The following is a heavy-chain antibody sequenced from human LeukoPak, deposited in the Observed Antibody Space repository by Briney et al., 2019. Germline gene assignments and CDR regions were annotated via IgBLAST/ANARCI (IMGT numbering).Heavy chain of an antibody. CDR2: VFHSGTT. CDR3: ARRMATVTDTFDI. Sequence: SETLSLTCNVSGDSLTSHFWSWIRQTPGKGLEWIGYVFHSGTTNYCPSLKSRVTISLDTSRKQFYLRLASVTAAYTAVYYCARRMATVTDTFDIWGRGTMVSVSS. V-gene: IGHV4-59*08. J-gene: IGHJ3*02. D-gene: IGHD5-24*01. CDR1: GDSLTSHF.